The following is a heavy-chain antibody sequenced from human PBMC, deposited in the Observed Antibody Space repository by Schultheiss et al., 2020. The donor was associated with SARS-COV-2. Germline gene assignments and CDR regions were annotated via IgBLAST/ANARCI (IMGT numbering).Heavy chain of an antibody. CDR3: ARGDYDHAFDI. V-gene: IGHV4-34*01. Sequence: SETLSLTCAVYGGSFSGYYWSWIRQPPGKGLEWIGYIYNSGSTNYNPSLKSRVTISVDTSKNQFSLKLSSVTAADTAVYYCARGDYDHAFDIWGQGTMVTVSS. CDR2: IYNSGST. J-gene: IGHJ3*02. D-gene: IGHD4-17*01. CDR1: GGSFSGYY.